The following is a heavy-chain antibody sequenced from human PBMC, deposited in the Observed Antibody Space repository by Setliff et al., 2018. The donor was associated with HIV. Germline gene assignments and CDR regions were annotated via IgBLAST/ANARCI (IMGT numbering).Heavy chain of an antibody. CDR1: GGTLSSHA. CDR3: ATIPRPSYYYYYYMDV. J-gene: IGHJ6*03. CDR2: IIPIFDRT. V-gene: IGHV1-69*13. Sequence: SVKVSCKISGGTLSSHALSWVRQAPGQGLEWMGGIIPIFDRTNYAQKFQGRVTITADESTSTAYMELSSLRSEDTAVYYCATIPRPSYYYYYYMDVWGKGTTVTVSS. D-gene: IGHD6-6*01.